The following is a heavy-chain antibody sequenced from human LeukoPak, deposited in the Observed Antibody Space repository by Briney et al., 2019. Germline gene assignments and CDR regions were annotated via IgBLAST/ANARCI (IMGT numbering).Heavy chain of an antibody. Sequence: GGSLRLSCAASGFTFSSYGMHWVRQAPGKGLEWVAVISYDGSNKYYADSVKGRFTISRDNAKNSLYLQMNSLRAEDTAVYYCARGWLDYFDYWGQGTLVTVSS. D-gene: IGHD6-19*01. CDR2: ISYDGSNK. CDR1: GFTFSSYG. V-gene: IGHV3-30*03. CDR3: ARGWLDYFDY. J-gene: IGHJ4*02.